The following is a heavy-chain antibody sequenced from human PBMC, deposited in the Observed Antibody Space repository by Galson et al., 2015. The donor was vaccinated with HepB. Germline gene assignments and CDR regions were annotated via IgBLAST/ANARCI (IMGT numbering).Heavy chain of an antibody. CDR3: ARGVLLWDGPDY. CDR1: GYNFTSYY. Sequence: SVKASCKASGYNFTSYYMHWVRQAPGRGLEWMGIINPSGGSTDYAQKFRGRLTMTRDTSTSTVFMELSSLRSEDTAVYHCARGVLLWDGPDYWGQGTLVTVSS. D-gene: IGHD3-10*01. V-gene: IGHV1-46*01. CDR2: INPSGGST. J-gene: IGHJ4*02.